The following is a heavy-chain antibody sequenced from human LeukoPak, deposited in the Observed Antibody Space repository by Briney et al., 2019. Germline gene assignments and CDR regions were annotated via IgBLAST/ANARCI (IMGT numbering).Heavy chain of an antibody. V-gene: IGHV1-8*01. Sequence: GASVKVSCKASGYTFTTYDINWVRQATGQGLEWMGWMNPNSGNTGYTQKFQGRVTMTRNTSISTAYMELSSLRSEDTAVYYCARGRGSGHKENWFDPRGQGTLVTVPS. D-gene: IGHD6-19*01. J-gene: IGHJ5*02. CDR2: MNPNSGNT. CDR3: ARGRGSGHKENWFDP. CDR1: GYTFTTYD.